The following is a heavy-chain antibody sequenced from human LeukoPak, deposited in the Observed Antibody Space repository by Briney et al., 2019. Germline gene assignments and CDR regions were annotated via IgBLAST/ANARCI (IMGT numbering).Heavy chain of an antibody. Sequence: SETLSLTCTVSGDSISNYYWSWIRQPPGKGLEWIGEINHSGSTNYNPSLKSRVTISVDTSKNQFSLKLSSVTAADTAVYYCARVVPAAIPIYYYGMDVWGQGTTVTVSS. D-gene: IGHD2-2*02. CDR1: GDSISNYY. J-gene: IGHJ6*02. V-gene: IGHV4-34*01. CDR2: INHSGST. CDR3: ARVVPAAIPIYYYGMDV.